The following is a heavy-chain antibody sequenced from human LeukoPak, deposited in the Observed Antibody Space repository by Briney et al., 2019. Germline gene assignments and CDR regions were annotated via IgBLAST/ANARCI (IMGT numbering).Heavy chain of an antibody. CDR3: ARGIWIQSVDY. CDR2: INPNSGGT. D-gene: IGHD5-24*01. CDR1: GYTFTGYH. J-gene: IGHJ4*02. Sequence: ASVKVSCKVSGYTFTGYHIHWVRQAPGQGLEWMGRINPNSGGTNCAQKFQGRVTMTRDTSISTAYMELNRLRSDDTAVYYCARGIWIQSVDYWGQGTLVTVSS. V-gene: IGHV1-2*06.